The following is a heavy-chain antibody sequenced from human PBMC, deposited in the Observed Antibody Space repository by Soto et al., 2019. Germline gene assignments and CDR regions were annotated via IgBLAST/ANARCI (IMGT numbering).Heavy chain of an antibody. Sequence: QVQLVQSGAEVKKPGASVTVSCTASGYMFTSYDIGWVRQATGQGLEWMGWMNPNSGNTGYAQNFQGRVTITSHPSMGTAYMELSSLRSDDTAVYYCARIPSYDTSGPLDYYYGMDVWGQGTTVTVSS. J-gene: IGHJ6*02. CDR1: GYMFTSYD. CDR3: ARIPSYDTSGPLDYYYGMDV. CDR2: MNPNSGNT. V-gene: IGHV1-8*01. D-gene: IGHD3-22*01.